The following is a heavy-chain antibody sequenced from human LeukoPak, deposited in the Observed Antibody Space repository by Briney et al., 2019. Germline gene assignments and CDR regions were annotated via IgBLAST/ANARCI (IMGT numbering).Heavy chain of an antibody. J-gene: IGHJ4*02. CDR1: GGSVSSNSAA. CDR3: ARYNWNGRCFDY. V-gene: IGHV6-1*01. Sequence: SQTLSLTCALSGGSVSSNSAAWSWIRLSPSRGLEWLGRTYYRSKWYNDYATSVKSRITINPDTSKNQFSLQLNSVTPEDTAVYYCARYNWNGRCFDYWGQETLVTVSS. D-gene: IGHD1-20*01. CDR2: TYYRSKWYN.